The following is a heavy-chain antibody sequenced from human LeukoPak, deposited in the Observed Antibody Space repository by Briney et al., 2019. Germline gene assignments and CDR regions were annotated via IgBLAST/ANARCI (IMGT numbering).Heavy chain of an antibody. Sequence: GGSLRLSCAASGFTFDDYAMHWVRQAPGKGLEWVSGISWNSGSIGYADSVKGRFTISRDNAKNSLFLQMNSLRAEDTALYYCAKDTGYNFRAFDHWGQGTLVTVSS. CDR1: GFTFDDYA. CDR2: ISWNSGSI. D-gene: IGHD1-1*01. V-gene: IGHV3-9*01. CDR3: AKDTGYNFRAFDH. J-gene: IGHJ4*02.